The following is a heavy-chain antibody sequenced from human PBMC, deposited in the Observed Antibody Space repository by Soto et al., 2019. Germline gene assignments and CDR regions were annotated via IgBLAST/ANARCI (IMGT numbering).Heavy chain of an antibody. CDR3: ARGYTGYCSGGTCYWFDP. Sequence: GGSLRLSCAASGFSFSSYSMNWVRQAPGKGLEWVSSISSSASHINYADSVKGRFTISRDNAKKSLYLQMNSLRAEDTAVYYCARGYTGYCSGGTCYWFDPWGQGTLVTVSS. D-gene: IGHD2-15*01. V-gene: IGHV3-21*01. CDR2: ISSSASHI. CDR1: GFSFSSYS. J-gene: IGHJ5*02.